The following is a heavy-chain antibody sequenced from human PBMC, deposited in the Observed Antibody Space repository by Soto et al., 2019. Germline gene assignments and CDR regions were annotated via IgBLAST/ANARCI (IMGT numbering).Heavy chain of an antibody. CDR1: GFTFSSYA. Sequence: EVQLLESGGGLVQPGGSLRLSCAASGFTFSSYALTWVRQAPGKGLEWVPVIGASGSSTFHAESVRRRFTISRDNSKNTLFLQMNSLRAEDPAVYYCAKVVDYDSTGYYAHLYHWGQGTLGTVSS. CDR2: IGASGSST. J-gene: IGHJ5*02. CDR3: AKVVDYDSTGYYAHLYH. D-gene: IGHD3-22*01. V-gene: IGHV3-23*01.